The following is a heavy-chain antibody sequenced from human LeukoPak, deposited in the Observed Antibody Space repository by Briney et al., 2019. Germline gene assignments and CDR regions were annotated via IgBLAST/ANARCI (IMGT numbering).Heavy chain of an antibody. V-gene: IGHV3-20*04. CDR1: GFTFDDYG. CDR2: INWNGGST. CDR3: ARDNGYYYYYYMDV. J-gene: IGHJ6*03. Sequence: GGSLRLSCAASGFTFDDYGMSWVRQAPGKGLKWVSGINWNGGSTGYADSVKGRFTISRDNAKNSLYLQMNSLRAEDAALYYCARDNGYYYYYYMDVWGKGTTVTVSS.